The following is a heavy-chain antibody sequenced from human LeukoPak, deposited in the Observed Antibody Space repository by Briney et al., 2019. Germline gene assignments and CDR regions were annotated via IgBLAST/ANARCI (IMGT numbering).Heavy chain of an antibody. V-gene: IGHV4-39*01. Sequence: SETLSLTCTVSGGSINNNYWGWIRQPPGKGLEWIGSIYYSGSTYYNPSLKSRVTISVDTSKNQFSLQLSSVTAADTAVYYCARLPNLQWLVLDYWGQGTLVTVSS. D-gene: IGHD6-19*01. CDR2: IYYSGST. CDR3: ARLPNLQWLVLDY. CDR1: GGSINNNY. J-gene: IGHJ4*02.